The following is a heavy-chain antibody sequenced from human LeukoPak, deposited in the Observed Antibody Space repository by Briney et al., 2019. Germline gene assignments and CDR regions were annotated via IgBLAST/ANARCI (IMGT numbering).Heavy chain of an antibody. J-gene: IGHJ4*02. Sequence: ETLSLTCAVYGGSFSGYYWSWIRQPPGKGLEWVSAISGSGGSTYYADSVKGRFTISRDNSKNTLYLQMNSLRAEDTAVYYCAKDRGLSGDSSDPYYFDYWGQGTLVTVSS. CDR1: GGSFSGYY. CDR2: ISGSGGST. CDR3: AKDRGLSGDSSDPYYFDY. D-gene: IGHD3-22*01. V-gene: IGHV3-23*01.